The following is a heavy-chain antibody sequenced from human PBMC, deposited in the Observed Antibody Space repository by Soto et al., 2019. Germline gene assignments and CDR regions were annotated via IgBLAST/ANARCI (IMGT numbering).Heavy chain of an antibody. J-gene: IGHJ4*02. V-gene: IGHV4-30-4*01. CDR1: GGSISSGDYY. D-gene: IGHD3-3*01. CDR2: IYYSGST. CDR3: ASQYYDFWSGYPFDY. Sequence: SETLSLTCTFSGGSISSGDYYLSWIRQPPGKGLEWIGYIYYSGSTYYNPSLKSRVTISVDTSKNQFSLKLSSVTAADTAVYYCASQYYDFWSGYPFDYWGQGTLVTVSS.